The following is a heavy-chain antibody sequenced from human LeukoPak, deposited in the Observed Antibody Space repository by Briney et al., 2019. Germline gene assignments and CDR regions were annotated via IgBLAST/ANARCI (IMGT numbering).Heavy chain of an antibody. D-gene: IGHD4-17*01. CDR1: GYTFTSYG. J-gene: IGHJ4*02. V-gene: IGHV1-18*01. CDR2: ISAYNGNT. Sequence: ASVKVSCKASGYTFTSYGISWVRQAPGQGLEWMGWISAYNGNTNYAQKLQGRVTMTTDTSTSTAYRELRSLRSDDTAVYYCARHDYRDYRALDYWGQGTLVTVSS. CDR3: ARHDYRDYRALDY.